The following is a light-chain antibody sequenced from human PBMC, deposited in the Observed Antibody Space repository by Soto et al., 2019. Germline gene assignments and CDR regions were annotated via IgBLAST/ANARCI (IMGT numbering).Light chain of an antibody. V-gene: IGKV1D-12*01. J-gene: IGKJ5*01. Sequence: IQMKKSPSSVSASVGDRVSITCLASQGISSWLACYQQKPGKAPTLLIYAASTLQSGVPSRFTGSGSGTDFTLTISSVQPEDFATYYCPQADNFPISSGQGTRLENK. CDR1: QGISSW. CDR2: AAS. CDR3: PQADNFPIS.